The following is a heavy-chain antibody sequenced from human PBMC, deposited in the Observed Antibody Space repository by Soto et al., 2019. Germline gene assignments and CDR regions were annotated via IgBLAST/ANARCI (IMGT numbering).Heavy chain of an antibody. CDR3: AIGHDYYDSSGYYGD. J-gene: IGHJ4*02. Sequence: QVQLVQSGAEVKKPGASVKVSCRASGYTFTSYDINWVRQATGQGLEWMGWMNPNSGNTGYAQKFQGRVTMTRSNSVSTAYMELTGLRSEDTAVYFCAIGHDYYDSSGYYGDWGQGTLVTVSS. D-gene: IGHD3-22*01. CDR2: MNPNSGNT. CDR1: GYTFTSYD. V-gene: IGHV1-8*01.